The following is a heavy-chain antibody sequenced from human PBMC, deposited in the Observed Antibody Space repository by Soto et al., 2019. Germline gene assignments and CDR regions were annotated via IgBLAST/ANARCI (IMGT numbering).Heavy chain of an antibody. J-gene: IGHJ6*02. V-gene: IGHV1-69*13. CDR3: ARDPRGVVVPAATTDQYYYYYGMDV. D-gene: IGHD2-2*01. Sequence: SVKVSCKASGGTFSSYSISWVRQAPGQGLEWMGGIIPIFGTANYAQKFQGRVTITADESTSTAYMELSSLRSEDTAVYYCARDPRGVVVPAATTDQYYYYYGMDVWGQGTTVTVSS. CDR1: GGTFSSYS. CDR2: IIPIFGTA.